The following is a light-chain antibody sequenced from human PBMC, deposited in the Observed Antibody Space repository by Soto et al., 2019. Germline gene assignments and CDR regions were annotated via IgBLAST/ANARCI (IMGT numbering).Light chain of an antibody. Sequence: DIQMTQSASSLSASVXDRVTITCRASQGIRNDLGGYQQKPGNAPKRLIYTASSWQTGVPSRFSGSGSGTEFTLTISSRQPADFATYYCQQYNKYSRTFGQGTKVDIK. CDR3: QQYNKYSRT. CDR2: TAS. V-gene: IGKV1-17*01. J-gene: IGKJ1*01. CDR1: QGIRND.